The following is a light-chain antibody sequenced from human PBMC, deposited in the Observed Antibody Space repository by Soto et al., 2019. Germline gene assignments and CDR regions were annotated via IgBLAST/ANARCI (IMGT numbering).Light chain of an antibody. V-gene: IGLV1-36*01. J-gene: IGLJ1*01. CDR1: SSNIGNNA. CDR2: YDD. Sequence: QLVLTQPPSVSEAPRQRVTISCSGSSSNIGNNAVNWYQQLPGKAPKFLIYYDDLLPSGVSDRFSGSKSGTSASLAISGLQSEDEADYYCAAWDDSLNGYVFGTGTKVTVL. CDR3: AAWDDSLNGYV.